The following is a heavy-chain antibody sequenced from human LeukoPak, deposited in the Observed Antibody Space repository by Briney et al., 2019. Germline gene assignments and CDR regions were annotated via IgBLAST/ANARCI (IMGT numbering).Heavy chain of an antibody. CDR1: GGSISSYY. D-gene: IGHD4-23*01. J-gene: IGHJ5*02. V-gene: IGHV4-59*01. CDR3: ARVVKDYGGNSGWFDP. CDR2: IYYSGST. Sequence: SETLSLTCTVSGGSISSYYWSWIRQPPGKGLEWIGYIYYSGSTNYNPSLKSRVTISVDTSKNQFSLKLSPVTAADTAAYYCARVVKDYGGNSGWFDPWGQGTLVTVSS.